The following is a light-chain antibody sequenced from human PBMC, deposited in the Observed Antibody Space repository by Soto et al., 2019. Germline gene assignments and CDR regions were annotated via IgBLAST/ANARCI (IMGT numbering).Light chain of an antibody. J-gene: IGLJ1*01. V-gene: IGLV2-14*01. CDR3: SSYTSGSSHYV. CDR1: ISDVGAYYS. CDR2: GVT. Sequence: QSLLTQPASVSGSPGQSITIACTGTISDVGAYYSVSWYQHHPGKAPKLIIYGVTNRPSGVSNRFSGSKSGNTASLTISGLQADDEADYHCSSYTSGSSHYVFGTGTKVTVL.